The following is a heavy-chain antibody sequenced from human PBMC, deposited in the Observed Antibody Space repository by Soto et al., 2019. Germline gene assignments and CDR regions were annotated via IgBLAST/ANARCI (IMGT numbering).Heavy chain of an antibody. V-gene: IGHV1-69*01. CDR2: IIPIFGTA. D-gene: IGHD3-3*01. J-gene: IGHJ5*02. Sequence: QVQLVQSGAEVKKPGSSVKVSCKASGGTFSSYAISWVRQAPGQGLEWMGGIIPIFGTANYAQKFQGRVTITADESTSTAHMELSSLRSEDTAVYYCARGLRFLEWFDRWFDPWGQGTLFTVSS. CDR3: ARGLRFLEWFDRWFDP. CDR1: GGTFSSYA.